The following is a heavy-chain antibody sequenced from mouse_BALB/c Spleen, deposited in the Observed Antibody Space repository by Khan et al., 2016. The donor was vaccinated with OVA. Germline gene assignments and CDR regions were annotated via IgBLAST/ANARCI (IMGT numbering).Heavy chain of an antibody. CDR2: INPSTGYT. CDR3: ARRGLRWDFDY. Sequence: QVRLQQSGVELAKPGASVKMSCKASGYTFINYWILWIKQRPGQGLEWIGYINPSTGYTEYNQNFKDKATLTADISSSTAYMQLSSLTSEDSAVYYCARRGLRWDFDYWGQGTTLTVSS. V-gene: IGHV1-7*01. D-gene: IGHD1-1*01. J-gene: IGHJ2*01. CDR1: GYTFINYW.